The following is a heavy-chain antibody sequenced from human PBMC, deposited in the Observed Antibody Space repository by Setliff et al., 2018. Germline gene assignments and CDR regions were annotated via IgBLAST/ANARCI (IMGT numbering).Heavy chain of an antibody. D-gene: IGHD3-22*01. CDR3: AIGAYYSESSGLYGPDYYYYDMDV. CDR2: IIPIFGTS. Sequence: SVKVSCKASGDTFSTYGITWVRQAPGQVLEWMGGIIPIFGTSKYAQKFQSRLTITADESTSTAYMELSSLRSEDTALYYCAIGAYYSESSGLYGPDYYYYDMDVCGHGTTVTVSS. V-gene: IGHV1-69*13. J-gene: IGHJ6*02. CDR1: GDTFSTYG.